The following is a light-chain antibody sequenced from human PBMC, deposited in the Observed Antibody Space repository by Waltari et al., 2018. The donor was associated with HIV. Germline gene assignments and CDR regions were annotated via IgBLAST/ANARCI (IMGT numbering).Light chain of an antibody. J-gene: IGLJ2*01. Sequence: SSELTQDPTVSVALGHSVTITCRGASLRTFSASWYQQKPGQAPILVIYGKNYRPSGIPDRFSGSSSGNTASLTITGAQAEDEAEYFCNSRDSSVNDVVFGGGTKLTVL. V-gene: IGLV3-19*01. CDR1: SLRTFS. CDR2: GKN. CDR3: NSRDSSVNDVV.